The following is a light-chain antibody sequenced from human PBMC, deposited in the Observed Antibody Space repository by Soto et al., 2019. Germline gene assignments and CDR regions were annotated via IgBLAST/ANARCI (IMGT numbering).Light chain of an antibody. CDR3: QSYDSSLSGSL. CDR1: SSNIGAGYD. J-gene: IGLJ3*02. Sequence: QSVLTQPPSVSGAPGQRVTISCTGSSSNIGAGYDVHWYQQLPGTAPKLLIYGSSNRPSGVPDRFSGSNSGTSASLAITGLQAEDEADYYCQSYDSSLSGSLFGGGTKLTVL. V-gene: IGLV1-40*01. CDR2: GSS.